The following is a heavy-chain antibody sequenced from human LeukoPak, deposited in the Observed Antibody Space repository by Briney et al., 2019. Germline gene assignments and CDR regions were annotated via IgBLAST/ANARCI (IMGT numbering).Heavy chain of an antibody. V-gene: IGHV1-18*01. CDR3: ARLARYHMLEASDT. D-gene: IGHD2-2*01. CDR2: ISAYDGGT. CDR1: GYNFNGFG. Sequence: ASVKVSCKASGYNFNGFGISWVRQAPGQGLEWIGWISAYDGGTKYAPSLQDRLTMTIETSTTTAYMELRSLRSDDTAVYYCARLARYHMLEASDTWGQGTMVIVSS. J-gene: IGHJ3*02.